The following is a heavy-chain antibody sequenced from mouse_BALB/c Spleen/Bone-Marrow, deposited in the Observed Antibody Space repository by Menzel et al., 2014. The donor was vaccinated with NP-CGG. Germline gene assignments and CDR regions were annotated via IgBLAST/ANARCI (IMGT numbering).Heavy chain of an antibody. V-gene: IGHV4-1*02. CDR2: INPDSNTI. CDR3: ARLGYYGSFAY. D-gene: IGHD1-2*01. Sequence: EVKVVESGGGLVQPGESLKLSCAASGFDFSGFWMSWVRQAPGRGLEWIGEINPDSNTINYSPSLKDKFIISRDNAKNTLYLQMSKVRSEDTALYYCARLGYYGSFAYWGQGTLVTVSA. J-gene: IGHJ3*01. CDR1: GFDFSGFW.